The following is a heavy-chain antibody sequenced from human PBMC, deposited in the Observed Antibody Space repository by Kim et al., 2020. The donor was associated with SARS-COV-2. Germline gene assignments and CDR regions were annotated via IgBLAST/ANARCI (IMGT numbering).Heavy chain of an antibody. Sequence: YPVDSVTRYRPSFHGQVTISTDKSISTAYLQWSSLKASDTAMYYCARIGDYWGQGTLVTVSS. CDR3: ARIGDY. D-gene: IGHD2-15*01. J-gene: IGHJ4*02. V-gene: IGHV5-51*01. CDR2: YPVDSVT.